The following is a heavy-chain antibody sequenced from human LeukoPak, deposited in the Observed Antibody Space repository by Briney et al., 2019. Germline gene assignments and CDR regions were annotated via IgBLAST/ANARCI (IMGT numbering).Heavy chain of an antibody. J-gene: IGHJ6*02. D-gene: IGHD7-27*01. V-gene: IGHV3-74*01. CDR2: ISSDGSST. CDR1: GFTFSTYW. CDR3: ARETGAYYYYGMDV. Sequence: GGSLRLPCAASGFTFSTYWMHWVRQAPGKGLVWLSRISSDGSSTNYADSVKGRFTISRDNSKNTLYLQMNSLRAEDTAVYYCARETGAYYYYGMDVWGQGTTVTVSS.